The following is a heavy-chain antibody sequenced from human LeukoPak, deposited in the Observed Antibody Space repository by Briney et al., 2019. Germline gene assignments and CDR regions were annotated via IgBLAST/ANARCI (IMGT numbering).Heavy chain of an antibody. V-gene: IGHV1-2*02. D-gene: IGHD6-13*01. CDR3: ARDSSSRKNNWFNP. Sequence: GASVKVSCKASGYTFTGYYMHWVRQAPGQGLEWMGWINPNSGGTNYAQKFQGRVTMTRDTSISTAYMELSRLRSDDTAVYYCARDSSSRKNNWFNPWGQGTLVTVSS. CDR2: INPNSGGT. J-gene: IGHJ5*02. CDR1: GYTFTGYY.